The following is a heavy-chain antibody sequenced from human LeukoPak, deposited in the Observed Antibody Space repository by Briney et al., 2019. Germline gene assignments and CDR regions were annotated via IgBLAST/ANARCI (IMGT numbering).Heavy chain of an antibody. CDR1: GGSISSDF. J-gene: IGHJ4*02. Sequence: SETLSLTCTVSGGSISSDFWSWLRQTPEKGLEWIGYISYSGSTNYNPSLKSRVTISADTSKNQFSLKLRSVTAADTAVYYCARDDDTAGIDYWGQGTLVTVSS. V-gene: IGHV4-59*01. CDR3: ARDDDTAGIDY. D-gene: IGHD1-1*01. CDR2: ISYSGST.